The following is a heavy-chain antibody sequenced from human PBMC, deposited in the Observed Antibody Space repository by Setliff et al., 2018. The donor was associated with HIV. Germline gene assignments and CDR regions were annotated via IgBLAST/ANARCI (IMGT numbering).Heavy chain of an antibody. CDR2: ISSGSTYI. Sequence: PGGSLRLSCAASGFTFNGYTMNWVRQAPGKGLEWVSSISSGSTYIYYADSLKCRFTISRYNAKNSLYLQMNSLRAEDTAVYYCARHEVAYCGGDCSYFDYWGQGTLVTVSS. J-gene: IGHJ4*02. CDR3: ARHEVAYCGGDCSYFDY. CDR1: GFTFNGYT. D-gene: IGHD2-21*02. V-gene: IGHV3-21*01.